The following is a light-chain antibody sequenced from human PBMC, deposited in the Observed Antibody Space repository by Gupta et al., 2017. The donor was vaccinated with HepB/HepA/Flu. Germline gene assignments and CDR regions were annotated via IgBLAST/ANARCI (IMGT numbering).Light chain of an antibody. CDR2: RAS. CDR1: QTISIS. J-gene: IGKJ1*01. CDR3: QQYYFYPGT. V-gene: IGKV1-5*03. Sequence: DIQMTQSPSTLSASVGDRVSITCRASQTISISLAWYQQKPGNVPKLLISRASGLQSGVPSRFSGSGSGTEFTLTISSLQPDDIATYYCQQYYFYPGTFGQGTKVEIK.